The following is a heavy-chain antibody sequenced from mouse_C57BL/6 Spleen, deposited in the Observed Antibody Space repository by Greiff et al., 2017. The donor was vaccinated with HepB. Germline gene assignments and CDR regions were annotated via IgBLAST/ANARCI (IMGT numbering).Heavy chain of an antibody. D-gene: IGHD1-1*01. CDR1: GYTFTSYG. Sequence: QVQLQQSGAELARPGASVKLSCKASGYTFTSYGISWVKQRTGQGLEWIGEIYPRSGNTYYNEKFKGKATLTADKSSSTAYMELRSLTSEDSAVYFCARSENYGSSYDFDYWGQGTTLTVSS. CDR3: ARSENYGSSYDFDY. CDR2: IYPRSGNT. J-gene: IGHJ2*01. V-gene: IGHV1-81*01.